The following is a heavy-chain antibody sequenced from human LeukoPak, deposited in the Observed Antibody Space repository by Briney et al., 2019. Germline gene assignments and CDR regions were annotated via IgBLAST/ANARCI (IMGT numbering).Heavy chain of an antibody. CDR2: IYTRGST. D-gene: IGHD2-15*01. J-gene: IGHJ3*02. CDR1: GGSINNYY. CDR3: ARGRYCSADICSGDDAFDI. V-gene: IGHV4-4*07. Sequence: SETLSLTCTVSGGSINNYYWSWIRQPAGKGLEWIGRIYTRGSTNYNPSLKSRVTMSVDTSKNQFSRKLSSVTAADTAVYYCARGRYCSADICSGDDAFDIWGQGTMVSVSS.